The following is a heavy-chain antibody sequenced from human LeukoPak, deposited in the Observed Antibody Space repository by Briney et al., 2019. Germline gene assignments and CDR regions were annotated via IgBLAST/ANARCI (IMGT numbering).Heavy chain of an antibody. Sequence: ASVKVSCKTSDYTFISYGISWVRQAPGQGLEWMGWISAYNGNTKYAQKFQGRVTITRDTSASTAYMELSSLRSEDTAVYYCARGAIAVAHFDYWGQGTLVTVSS. J-gene: IGHJ4*02. CDR1: DYTFISYG. CDR3: ARGAIAVAHFDY. V-gene: IGHV1-18*01. CDR2: ISAYNGNT. D-gene: IGHD6-19*01.